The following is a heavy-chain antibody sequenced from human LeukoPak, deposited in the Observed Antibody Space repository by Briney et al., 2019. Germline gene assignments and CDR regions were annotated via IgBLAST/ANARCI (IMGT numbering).Heavy chain of an antibody. CDR1: GGSISSGSYY. Sequence: PSETLSLTCTVSGGSISSGSYYWSWIRQPAGKGLEWIGRFYTSGSTNYNPSFKGRVSISVDTSKNQFSLKLSSVTAADTAVYYCARQEVTISYYFDYWGQGTLVTVSS. D-gene: IGHD4-17*01. J-gene: IGHJ4*02. CDR2: FYTSGST. V-gene: IGHV4-61*02. CDR3: ARQEVTISYYFDY.